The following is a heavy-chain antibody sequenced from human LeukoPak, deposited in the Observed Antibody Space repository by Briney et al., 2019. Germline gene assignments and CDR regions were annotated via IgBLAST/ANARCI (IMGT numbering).Heavy chain of an antibody. V-gene: IGHV3-7*03. Sequence: AGGSLRLSCAASGFTFSSYWMSWVRQAPGKGLEWVANIKQDGSEKYYVDSMKGRFTISRDNAKNTLYLQMNSLRAEDTAVYYCANEGIAVYFDYWGQGTLVTVSS. D-gene: IGHD6-19*01. CDR1: GFTFSSYW. J-gene: IGHJ4*02. CDR3: ANEGIAVYFDY. CDR2: IKQDGSEK.